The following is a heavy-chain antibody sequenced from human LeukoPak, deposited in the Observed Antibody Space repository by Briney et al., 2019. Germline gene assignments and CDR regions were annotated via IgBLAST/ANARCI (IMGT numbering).Heavy chain of an antibody. CDR1: GFTFSSYG. D-gene: IGHD3-3*01. J-gene: IGHJ6*03. Sequence: PWGVLRLSCVASGFTFSSYGMHWVRQAPGKGLEWVAFIQYDGSNKYYADSVKGRFTISRDNSKNTLYLQMNSLRAEDTAVYYCANDPGRFLASHYYYYYMDVWGKGTTVTVSS. V-gene: IGHV3-30*02. CDR2: IQYDGSNK. CDR3: ANDPGRFLASHYYYYYMDV.